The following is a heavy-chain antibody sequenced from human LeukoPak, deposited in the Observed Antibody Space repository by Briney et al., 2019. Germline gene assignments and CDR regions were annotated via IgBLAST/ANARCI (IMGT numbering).Heavy chain of an antibody. Sequence: GASVKVSCKASGGTFSSYAISWVRQAPGQGLEWMGWISAYNGNTNYAQKLQGRVTMTTDTSTSTAYMELRSLRSDDTAVYYCARDAKDKVLLWFGEPVGSNWFDPWGQGTLVTVSS. CDR3: ARDAKDKVLLWFGEPVGSNWFDP. J-gene: IGHJ5*02. V-gene: IGHV1-18*01. D-gene: IGHD3-10*01. CDR1: GGTFSSYA. CDR2: ISAYNGNT.